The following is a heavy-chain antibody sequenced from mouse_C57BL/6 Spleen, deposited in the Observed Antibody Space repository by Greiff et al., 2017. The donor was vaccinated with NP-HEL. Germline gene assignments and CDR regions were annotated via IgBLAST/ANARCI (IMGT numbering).Heavy chain of an antibody. D-gene: IGHD1-1*01. J-gene: IGHJ2*01. CDR2: ISSGGDYI. CDR3: TRDRGITTVVSYFDY. Sequence: EVQRVESGEGLVKPGGSLKLSCAASGFTFSSYAMSWVRQTPEKRLEWVAYISSGGDYIYYADTVKGRFTISRDNARNTLYLQMSSLKSEDTAMYYCTRDRGITTVVSYFDYWGQGTTLTVSS. V-gene: IGHV5-9-1*02. CDR1: GFTFSSYA.